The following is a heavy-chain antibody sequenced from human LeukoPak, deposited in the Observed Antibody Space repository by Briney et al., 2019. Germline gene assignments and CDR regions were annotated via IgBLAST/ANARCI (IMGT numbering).Heavy chain of an antibody. CDR2: ISWNSGSI. D-gene: IGHD4-17*01. CDR3: AKTLYGDYYDY. CDR1: GFTFDDYA. Sequence: GGSLRLSCAASGFTFDDYAMHWVRQAPGKGLEWVSGISWNSGSIGYADSVKGRFTISRDNAKNSLYLQMNSLRAEDTALYYCAKTLYGDYYDYWGQGTLVTVSS. J-gene: IGHJ4*02. V-gene: IGHV3-9*01.